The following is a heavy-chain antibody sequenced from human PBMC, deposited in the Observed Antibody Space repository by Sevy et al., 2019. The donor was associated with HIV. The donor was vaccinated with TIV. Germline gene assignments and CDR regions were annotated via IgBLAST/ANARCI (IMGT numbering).Heavy chain of an antibody. J-gene: IGHJ6*02. V-gene: IGHV4-59*13. CDR1: GGSISSYY. D-gene: IGHD6-19*01. Sequence: SETLSLTCTVSGGSISSYYWSWIRQPPGKGLEWIGYIYYSGSTNYNPSLKNRVTISVDTSKNQFSLKLSSVTAADTAVYYCARDGRWLANGMDVWGQGTTVTVSS. CDR2: IYYSGST. CDR3: ARDGRWLANGMDV.